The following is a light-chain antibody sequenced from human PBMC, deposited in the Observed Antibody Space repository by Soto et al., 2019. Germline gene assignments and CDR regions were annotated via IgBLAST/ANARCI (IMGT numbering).Light chain of an antibody. J-gene: IGLJ2*01. Sequence: QAVVTQPPSASGTPGQGGTISCSGSSSNIGSNPVNWYQQLPGTAPKLLIYSNTQRPSGVPDRFSGSKSGTSASLAISGLQSEDEADYYCAAWDDSLNGVEFGGGTQLTVL. CDR1: SSNIGSNP. V-gene: IGLV1-44*01. CDR2: SNT. CDR3: AAWDDSLNGVE.